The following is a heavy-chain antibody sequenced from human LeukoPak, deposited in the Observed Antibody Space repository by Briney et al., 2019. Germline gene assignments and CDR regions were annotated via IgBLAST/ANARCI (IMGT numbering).Heavy chain of an antibody. CDR3: AKARRTTGFDP. Sequence: GGSLRLSCAASGITFSNYAMSWVRQAPGKGLEWVAVISYDGSNKYYADSVKGRFTISRDNSKNTLYLQMNSLRAEDTAVYYCAKARRTTGFDPWGQGTLVTVSS. CDR1: GITFSNYA. D-gene: IGHD1-1*01. V-gene: IGHV3-30*18. J-gene: IGHJ5*02. CDR2: ISYDGSNK.